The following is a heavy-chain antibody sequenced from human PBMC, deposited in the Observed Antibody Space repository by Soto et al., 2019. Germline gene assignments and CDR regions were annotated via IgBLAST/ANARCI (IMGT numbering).Heavy chain of an antibody. V-gene: IGHV3-30-3*01. Sequence: GGSLRLSCAASGFTFSSYAMHWVRQAPGKGLEWVAVISYDGSNKYYADSVKGRFTISRDNSKNTLYLQMNSLRAEDTAVYYCARESVEGSSWYGNYFDYWGQGTLVTVSS. CDR2: ISYDGSNK. CDR1: GFTFSSYA. J-gene: IGHJ4*02. D-gene: IGHD6-13*01. CDR3: ARESVEGSSWYGNYFDY.